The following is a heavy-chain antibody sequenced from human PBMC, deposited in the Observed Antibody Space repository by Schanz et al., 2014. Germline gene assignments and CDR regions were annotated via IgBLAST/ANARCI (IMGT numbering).Heavy chain of an antibody. CDR1: GFTVNTNY. Sequence: EVQLVESGGGLIHPGGSLRLSCAVSGFTVNTNYMTWVRQAPGKGLEWVSAISGSGGDTYYADSVKGRFTISRDNSKNTLYLQMNSLRAEDTALYYCARDRGSAVGYQYYGMDVWGQGTTVTVSS. CDR2: ISGSGGDT. J-gene: IGHJ6*02. V-gene: IGHV3-23*04. CDR3: ARDRGSAVGYQYYGMDV. D-gene: IGHD3-22*01.